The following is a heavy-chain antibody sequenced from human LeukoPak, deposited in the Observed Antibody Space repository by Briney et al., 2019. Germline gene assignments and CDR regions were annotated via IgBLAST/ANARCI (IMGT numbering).Heavy chain of an antibody. CDR1: GLXVSSYA. V-gene: IGHV3-23*01. J-gene: IGHJ5*02. Sequence: GGSLRLSCAASGLXVSSYAISWVRQAPGKGLEWVSTIIGSAANTYYADSVKGRFTISRDDSKNTVYLQMNSLRAEDTAVYYCARGQAVAGKDKWFDPWGQGTLVTVSS. D-gene: IGHD6-19*01. CDR2: IIGSAANT. CDR3: ARGQAVAGKDKWFDP.